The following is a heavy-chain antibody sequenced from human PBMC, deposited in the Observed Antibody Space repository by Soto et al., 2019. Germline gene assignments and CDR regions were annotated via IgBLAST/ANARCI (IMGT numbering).Heavy chain of an antibody. J-gene: IGHJ4*02. D-gene: IGHD6-25*01. V-gene: IGHV1-8*01. Sequence: QVQLVQSGAEVKKPGASVRVSCQASGYTFISFDINWVRQATGQGLEWMGWMNPNTGNTGYDQKVQGRVTMTRNTSIGTAYMELSSLTSEDTAVYYCARRKERSGPYYLDSWGQGTLVTVSS. CDR1: GYTFISFD. CDR2: MNPNTGNT. CDR3: ARRKERSGPYYLDS.